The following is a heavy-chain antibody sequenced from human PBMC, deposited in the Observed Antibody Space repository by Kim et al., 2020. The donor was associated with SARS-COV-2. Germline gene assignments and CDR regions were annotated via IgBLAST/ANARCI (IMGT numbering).Heavy chain of an antibody. D-gene: IGHD5-12*01. J-gene: IGHJ4*01. CDR2: IRSNGNST. Sequence: GGSLRLSCAASEFTFSHYDMSWVRQAPGKGLEWVAHIRSNGNSTYYADSVKGRFTISMDNAEKTLYLQMNSLRVKDTGVYYCARALATAGNFAFYY. CDR3: ARALATAGNFAFYY. CDR1: EFTFSHYD. V-gene: IGHV3-11*04.